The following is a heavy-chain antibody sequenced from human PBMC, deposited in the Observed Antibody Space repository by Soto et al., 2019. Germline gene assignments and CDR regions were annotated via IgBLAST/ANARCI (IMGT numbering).Heavy chain of an antibody. J-gene: IGHJ6*02. D-gene: IGHD6-6*01. CDR1: GGSFSGYY. CDR2: INHSGST. CDR3: AGEYSSSSRYYYYGMDV. V-gene: IGHV4-34*01. Sequence: SETLSLTCAVYGGSFSGYYWSWIRQPPGKGLEWIGEINHSGSTNYNPSLKSRVTISVDTSRNQFSLKLSSVTAADTAAYYCAGEYSSSSRYYYYGMDVWGQGTTVTVSS.